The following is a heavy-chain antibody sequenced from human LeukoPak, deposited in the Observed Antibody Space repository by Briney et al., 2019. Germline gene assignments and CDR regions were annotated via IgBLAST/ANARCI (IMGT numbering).Heavy chain of an antibody. CDR2: IRTDGTDT. J-gene: IGHJ4*02. V-gene: IGHV3-74*01. Sequence: GGSLRLSCAASGFTFSYYWMHWVRQAPGKGLVWVARIRTDGTDTSYADFVKGRFTISRDNAKNTLYLQMNNLRVEDTAVYYCARDRFCTTDRCSDYWGQGTLVTVSS. CDR3: ARDRFCTTDRCSDY. CDR1: GFTFSYYW. D-gene: IGHD2-8*01.